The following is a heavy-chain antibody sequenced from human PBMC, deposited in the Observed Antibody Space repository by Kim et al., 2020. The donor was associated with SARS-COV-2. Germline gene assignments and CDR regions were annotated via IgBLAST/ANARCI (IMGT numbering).Heavy chain of an antibody. D-gene: IGHD2-15*01. CDR2: IYYSGST. CDR1: GGSISSSSYY. J-gene: IGHJ4*02. V-gene: IGHV4-39*07. CDR3: ARFKGAVVAVTL. Sequence: SETLSLTCTVSGGSISSSSYYWGWIRQPPGKGLEWIGSIYYSGSTYYNPSLKSRVTISVDTSKNQFSLKLSSVTAADTAVYYCARFKGAVVAVTLWGQGTLVTVSS.